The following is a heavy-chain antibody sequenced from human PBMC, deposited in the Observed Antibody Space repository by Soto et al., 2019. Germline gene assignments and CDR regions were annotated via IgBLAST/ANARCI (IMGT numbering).Heavy chain of an antibody. D-gene: IGHD3-10*01. V-gene: IGHV4-59*01. J-gene: IGHJ1*01. CDR3: ARYGSDNYDLFAP. CDR2: IYYSGST. CDR1: GGSISSYY. Sequence: SETLSLTCTVSGGSISSYYWSWIRQPPGKGLEWIGYIYYSGSTNYNPSLKSRVTISVDTSKNQFSLKLSSVTAADTAVYYCARYGSDNYDLFAPCGQGSLDTVSA.